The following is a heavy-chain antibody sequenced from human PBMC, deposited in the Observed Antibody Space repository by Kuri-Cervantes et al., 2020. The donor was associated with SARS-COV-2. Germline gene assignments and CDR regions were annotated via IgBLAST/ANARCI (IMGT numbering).Heavy chain of an antibody. J-gene: IGHJ5*01. CDR3: ARSVGSSWYNRFDS. D-gene: IGHD6-13*01. CDR2: INPRSDYT. V-gene: IGHV1-46*01. CDR1: GYTFTSYY. Sequence: ASVKVSCKASGYTFTSYYMHWVRQAPGQGLEWMGYINPRSDYTVYAEKFQGRITMTSDTSMGTAYMELTSLTLEDTAIYYCARSVGSSWYNRFDSWGQGTLVTVSS.